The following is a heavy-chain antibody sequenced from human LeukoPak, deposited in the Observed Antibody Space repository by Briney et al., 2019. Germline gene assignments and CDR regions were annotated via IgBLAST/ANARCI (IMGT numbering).Heavy chain of an antibody. CDR3: AKESAFVRYFDWSPGAFDI. V-gene: IGHV1-2*02. Sequence: ASVKVSCKASGYTFNGYYMHWVRQAPGQGLEWMGWINPYSGGTNYAQKFQGRVTMTRDTSINTVYMEVRRLRSDDTAVYYCAKESAFVRYFDWSPGAFDIWGQGTMVTVSS. CDR2: INPYSGGT. CDR1: GYTFNGYY. D-gene: IGHD3-9*01. J-gene: IGHJ3*02.